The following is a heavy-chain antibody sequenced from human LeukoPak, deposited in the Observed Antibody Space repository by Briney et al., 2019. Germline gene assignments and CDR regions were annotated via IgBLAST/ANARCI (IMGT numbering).Heavy chain of an antibody. J-gene: IGHJ6*03. V-gene: IGHV3-73*01. CDR2: IRSKGNSYAT. CDR3: TRRGPYCSSTSCYSYYYYMDV. CDR1: GFTFSGSA. Sequence: GGSLRLSCAASGFTFSGSAMHWFRQASGKGLEWVGRIRSKGNSYATAYAASVKGRFTISRDDSKKTAYLQMNSLNTEDTAVYYCTRRGPYCSSTSCYSYYYYMDVWGKGTTVTVSS. D-gene: IGHD2-2*01.